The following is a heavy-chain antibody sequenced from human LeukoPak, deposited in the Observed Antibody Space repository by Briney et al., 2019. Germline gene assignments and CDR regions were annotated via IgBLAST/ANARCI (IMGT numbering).Heavy chain of an antibody. J-gene: IGHJ3*02. CDR3: AKGGSITVMVVTPDAFDI. D-gene: IGHD3-22*01. CDR2: ISGSGGGT. Sequence: GGSLRLSCAASGFTFSSYWMHWVRQVPGKGLEWVSGISGSGGGTYYADSVKGRFTISRDNSKNTVYLQMNSLRGDDTAVYYCAKGGSITVMVVTPDAFDIWGQGTMVTVSS. CDR1: GFTFSSYW. V-gene: IGHV3-23*01.